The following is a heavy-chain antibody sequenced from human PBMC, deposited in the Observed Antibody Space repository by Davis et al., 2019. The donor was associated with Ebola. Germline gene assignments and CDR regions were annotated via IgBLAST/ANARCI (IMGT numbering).Heavy chain of an antibody. Sequence: MPSETLSLTCTVSGGSISSYYWSWIRQPPGGGLEWIGYIYYSGRTNYNPSLKSRVTISVDTSKNQFSLKLSSVTAADTAVYYCARDPSGWYELDYWGQGTLVTVSS. CDR3: ARDPSGWYELDY. V-gene: IGHV4-59*01. J-gene: IGHJ4*02. CDR2: IYYSGRT. CDR1: GGSISSYY. D-gene: IGHD6-19*01.